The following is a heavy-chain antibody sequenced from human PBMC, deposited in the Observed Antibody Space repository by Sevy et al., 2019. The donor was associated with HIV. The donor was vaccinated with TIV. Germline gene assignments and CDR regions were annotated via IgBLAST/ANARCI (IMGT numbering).Heavy chain of an antibody. J-gene: IGHJ4*02. D-gene: IGHD4-17*01. Sequence: GGSLRLSCAASGFTFSSYEMNWVRQAPGKGLEWVSYISNSGTTISYSDSVRGRFSISRDNARNSLYLQMNSLRAEDTAVYYCARDLPPSPTTVAHFDYWGQGTLVTVSS. CDR3: ARDLPPSPTTVAHFDY. CDR2: ISNSGTTI. CDR1: GFTFSSYE. V-gene: IGHV3-48*03.